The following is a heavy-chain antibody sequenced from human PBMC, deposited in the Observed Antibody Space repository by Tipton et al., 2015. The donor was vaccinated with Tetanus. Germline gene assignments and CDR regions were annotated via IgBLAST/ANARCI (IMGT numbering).Heavy chain of an antibody. Sequence: SLRLSCEASGFIFSTYSMNWVRQAPGKGLEWVAVTSYDGRAAFYTDSVKGRFTFSRDNSKNTAYLQMNSLRTEDTAIYYCARSIAAASVWPFDYWGQGTQVTVSS. CDR1: GFIFSTYS. J-gene: IGHJ4*02. CDR2: TSYDGRAA. V-gene: IGHV3-30*03. CDR3: ARSIAAASVWPFDY. D-gene: IGHD2-2*01.